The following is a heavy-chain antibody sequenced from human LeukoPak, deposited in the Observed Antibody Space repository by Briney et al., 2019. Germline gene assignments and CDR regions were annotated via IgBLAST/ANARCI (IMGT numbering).Heavy chain of an antibody. V-gene: IGHV4-61*08. Sequence: SETLSLTCTVSGASVGSAGYYWSWIRQPPGGGLEWIGDVYYISNTNYNPSLKCPVPMSVPPSKNQFSLKLNSVTAADTAVYYCARTQSQSGSYRYYFGYWGQGTLVTVSS. CDR2: VYYISNT. D-gene: IGHD1-26*01. J-gene: IGHJ4*02. CDR1: GASVGSAGYY. CDR3: ARTQSQSGSYRYYFGY.